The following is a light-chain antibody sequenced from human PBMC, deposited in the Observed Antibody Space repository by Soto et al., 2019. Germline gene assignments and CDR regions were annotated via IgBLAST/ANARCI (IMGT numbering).Light chain of an antibody. V-gene: IGKV3-20*01. CDR2: GAS. CDR1: QSVSNSY. Sequence: EIVLTQSPGTLSLSPGERATLSCRASQSVSNSYLAWYQQKPGQAPRLLIYGASSRAAGIPARFSGSGSGPDLTLTIGRLEPEDFAVYYCQQYDSSPFTFGGGTKVEIK. J-gene: IGKJ4*01. CDR3: QQYDSSPFT.